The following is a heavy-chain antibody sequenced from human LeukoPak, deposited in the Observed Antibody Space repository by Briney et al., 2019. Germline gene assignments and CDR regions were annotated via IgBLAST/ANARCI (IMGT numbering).Heavy chain of an antibody. J-gene: IGHJ5*02. Sequence: SQTLSLTCTVSGGSISSGDYYWSWIRQPPGKGLEWIGYIYYSGSTYYNPSLKSRVTISVDTSKNQFSLKLSSVTAADTAVYYCARGPLRSGYYRPNWFDPWGQGTLVTVSS. CDR3: ARGPLRSGYYRPNWFDP. CDR2: IYYSGST. CDR1: GGSISSGDYY. V-gene: IGHV4-30-4*01. D-gene: IGHD3-3*01.